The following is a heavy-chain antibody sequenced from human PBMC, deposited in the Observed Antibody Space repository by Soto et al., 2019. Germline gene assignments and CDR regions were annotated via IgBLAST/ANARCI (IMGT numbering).Heavy chain of an antibody. V-gene: IGHV3-15*01. CDR2: IKSKTDGGTT. Sequence: GGSLRLSCAASGFTFSNAWMSWVRQAPGKGLEWVGRIKSKTDGGTTDYAAPVKGRFTISRDDSKNTLYLQMNSLKTEDTAVYYCTTGYSSGWYYYYGMDVWGPGTTVTVYS. D-gene: IGHD6-19*01. CDR3: TTGYSSGWYYYYGMDV. CDR1: GFTFSNAW. J-gene: IGHJ6*02.